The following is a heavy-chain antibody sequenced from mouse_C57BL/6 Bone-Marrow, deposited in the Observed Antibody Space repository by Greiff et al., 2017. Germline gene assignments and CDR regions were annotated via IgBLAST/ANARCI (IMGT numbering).Heavy chain of an antibody. CDR1: GFNIKDDY. CDR2: IDPENGDT. Sequence: VQLKQSGAELVRPGASVKLSCTASGFNIKDDYMHWVKQRPEQGLEWIGWIDPENGDTEYASKFQGKATITADTSSNTANLQLSSLTSEDTAVYYCTTGYGYGFAYWGQGTLVTVSA. J-gene: IGHJ3*01. V-gene: IGHV14-4*01. D-gene: IGHD2-2*01. CDR3: TTGYGYGFAY.